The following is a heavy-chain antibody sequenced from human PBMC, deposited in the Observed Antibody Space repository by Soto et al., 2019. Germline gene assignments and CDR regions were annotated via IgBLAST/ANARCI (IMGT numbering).Heavy chain of an antibody. J-gene: IGHJ3*02. CDR1: GFTFSSYS. Sequence: GGSLRLSCAASGFTFSSYSMNWVRQAPGKGLEWVSYISSSSSTIYYADSVKGRFTISRDNAKNSLYLQMNSLRAEDTAVYYCARDDRRCSSTSCYGDAFDIWGQGTMVTVSS. CDR3: ARDDRRCSSTSCYGDAFDI. D-gene: IGHD2-2*01. V-gene: IGHV3-48*01. CDR2: ISSSSSTI.